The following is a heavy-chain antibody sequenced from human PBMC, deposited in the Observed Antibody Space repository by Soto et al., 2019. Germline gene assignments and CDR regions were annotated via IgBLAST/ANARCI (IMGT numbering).Heavy chain of an antibody. J-gene: IGHJ4*02. V-gene: IGHV1-3*01. CDR1: GYTFTSYA. D-gene: IGHD2-21*02. CDR3: ASSIVVVTAADY. Sequence: QVQLVQSGAEVKKPGASVKVSCKASGYTFTSYAMHLVRQAPGQRLEWMGWINAGNGNTKYSQKFQGRVTITRDTSASTAYMELSSLRSEDTAVYYCASSIVVVTAADYWGQGTLVTVSS. CDR2: INAGNGNT.